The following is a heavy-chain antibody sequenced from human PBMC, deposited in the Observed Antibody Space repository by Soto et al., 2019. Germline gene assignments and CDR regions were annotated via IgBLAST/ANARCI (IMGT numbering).Heavy chain of an antibody. CDR2: INPNSGGT. Sequence: ASVKVSCKASGYTFTGYYMHWVRQAPGQGLEWKGWINPNSGGTNYAQKFQGWVTMTRDTSISTAYMELSRLRSDDTAVYYCARSAVPIVVVPAARSWFDPWGQGTLVTVSS. V-gene: IGHV1-2*04. J-gene: IGHJ5*02. CDR3: ARSAVPIVVVPAARSWFDP. D-gene: IGHD2-2*01. CDR1: GYTFTGYY.